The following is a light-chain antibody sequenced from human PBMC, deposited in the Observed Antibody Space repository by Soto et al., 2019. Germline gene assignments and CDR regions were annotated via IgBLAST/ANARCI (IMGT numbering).Light chain of an antibody. CDR2: GAS. J-gene: IGKJ4*01. CDR1: QNVGSH. CDR3: QQYYNWPPLT. V-gene: IGKV3-15*01. Sequence: EILMTQSPATLSVSPGERATLSCRASQNVGSHVAWYQQKPGQAPRLFIYGASTRATSIPARFSGSGSGTEFTLTISSLQSEDFAIYYCQQYYNWPPLTFGGGTKVEIQ.